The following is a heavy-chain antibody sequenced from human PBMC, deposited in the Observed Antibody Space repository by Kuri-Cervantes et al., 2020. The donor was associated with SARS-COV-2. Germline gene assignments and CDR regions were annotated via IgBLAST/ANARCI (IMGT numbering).Heavy chain of an antibody. D-gene: IGHD6-19*01. J-gene: IGHJ4*02. V-gene: IGHV4-34*01. CDR3: ARDSGRYSSGWYTRRTPYFDY. CDR2: INHSGST. Sequence: ESLKISCAVYGGSFSGYYWSWIRQPPGKGLEWIGEINHSGSTNYNPSLKSRVTISVDTSKNQFSLKLSSVTAADTAVYYCARDSGRYSSGWYTRRTPYFDYWGQGTLVTVSS. CDR1: GGSFSGYY.